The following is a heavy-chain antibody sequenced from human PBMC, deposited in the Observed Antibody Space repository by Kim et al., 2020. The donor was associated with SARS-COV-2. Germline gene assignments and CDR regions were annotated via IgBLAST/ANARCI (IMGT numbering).Heavy chain of an antibody. CDR3: ASFPGAIAAAGPSP. J-gene: IGHJ5*02. CDR1: GGSFSGYY. D-gene: IGHD6-13*01. V-gene: IGHV4-34*01. CDR2: INHSGST. Sequence: SETLSLTCAVYGGSFSGYYWSWIRQPPGKGLEWIGEINHSGSTNYNPSLKSRVTISVDTSKNQFSLKLSSVTAADTAVYYCASFPGAIAAAGPSPWGQGTLVTVSS.